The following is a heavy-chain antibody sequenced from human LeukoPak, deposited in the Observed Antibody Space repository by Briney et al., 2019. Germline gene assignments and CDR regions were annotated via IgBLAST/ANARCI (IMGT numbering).Heavy chain of an antibody. CDR2: FDPEDGET. D-gene: IGHD3-10*01. J-gene: IGHJ4*02. V-gene: IGHV1-24*01. CDR1: GYTLTELS. CDR3: ATDLYYYGSGNNGVDY. Sequence: ASVKVSCKVSGYTLTELSMHWVRQAPGKGLEWMGGFDPEDGETIYAQKFQGRVTMAEDTSTDTAYMELSSLRSEDTAVYYCATDLYYYGSGNNGVDYWGQGTLVTVSS.